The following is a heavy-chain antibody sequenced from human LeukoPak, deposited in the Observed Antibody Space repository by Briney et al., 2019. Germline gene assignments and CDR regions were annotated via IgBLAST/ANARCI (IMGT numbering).Heavy chain of an antibody. V-gene: IGHV1-2*02. D-gene: IGHD2-2*01. CDR1: GYTFTCYY. CDR2: INPNSGGT. CDR3: ASARGYCSSTSCPTDAFDI. J-gene: IGHJ3*02. Sequence: ASVKVSCKASGYTFTCYYMYWVRQAPGQGLEWMGWINPNSGGTNFAQNFQGRVTMTRDTSISTAYMELSRLTSDDTAVYYCASARGYCSSTSCPTDAFDIWGQGTMVTVSS.